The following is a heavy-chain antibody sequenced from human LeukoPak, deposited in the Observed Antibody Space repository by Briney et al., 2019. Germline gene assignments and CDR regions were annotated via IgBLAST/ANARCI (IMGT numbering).Heavy chain of an antibody. J-gene: IGHJ5*02. Sequence: ASLKVSCRVSGYTLTELSMHWVRQAPGKGLEWMGGFDPEDGETIYAQTFQGRVTMTEDTSTDTAYMELSSLRSEDTAVYYCARDSEFYGDYGWFDPWGQGTLVTVSS. D-gene: IGHD4-17*01. V-gene: IGHV1-24*01. CDR2: FDPEDGET. CDR1: GYTLTELS. CDR3: ARDSEFYGDYGWFDP.